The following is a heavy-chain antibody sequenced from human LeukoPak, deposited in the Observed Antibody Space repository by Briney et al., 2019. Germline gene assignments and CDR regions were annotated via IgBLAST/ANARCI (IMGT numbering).Heavy chain of an antibody. V-gene: IGHV1-69*05. D-gene: IGHD6-19*01. J-gene: IGHJ5*02. CDR1: GGTFSSYA. CDR2: IIPIFGTA. CDR3: ARAAFYSSGWYAENNWFDP. Sequence: ASVKVSCKASGGTFSSYAISWVRQAPGQGLEWVGGIIPIFGTANYAQKFQGRVTITTDESTSTAYMELSSLRSEGTAVYYCARAAFYSSGWYAENNWFDPWGQGTLVTVSS.